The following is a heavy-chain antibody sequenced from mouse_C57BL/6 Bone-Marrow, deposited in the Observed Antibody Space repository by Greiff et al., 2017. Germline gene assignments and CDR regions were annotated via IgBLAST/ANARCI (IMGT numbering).Heavy chain of an antibody. CDR3: ARGWLRFAY. CDR1: GFTFTDYY. Sequence: VQLQESGAELVRPGASVKLSCKASGFTFTDYYINWVKQRPGQGLEWIARIYPGSGNTYYNEKFKGKATLTAEKSSSTAYMQLSSLTSEDSAVYFCARGWLRFAYWGQGTLVTGSA. J-gene: IGHJ3*01. D-gene: IGHD2-3*01. V-gene: IGHV1-76*01. CDR2: IYPGSGNT.